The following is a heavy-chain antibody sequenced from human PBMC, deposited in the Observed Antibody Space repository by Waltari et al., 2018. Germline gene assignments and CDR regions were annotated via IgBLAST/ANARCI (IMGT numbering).Heavy chain of an antibody. Sequence: QVQLQQWGAGLLKPSETLSLTCAVYGGSFSGYYWSWIRQPPGKGLEWIGEINHSGRTNYNPSLKSRVTISVDTSKNQFSLKLSSVTAADTAVYYCARAYDSSGYPTYYFDYWGQGTLVTVSS. V-gene: IGHV4-34*01. CDR3: ARAYDSSGYPTYYFDY. D-gene: IGHD3-22*01. CDR1: GGSFSGYY. CDR2: INHSGRT. J-gene: IGHJ4*02.